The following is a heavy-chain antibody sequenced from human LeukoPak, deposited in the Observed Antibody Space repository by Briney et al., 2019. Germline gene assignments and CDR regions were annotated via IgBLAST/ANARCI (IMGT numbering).Heavy chain of an antibody. CDR1: GYTFSNYG. V-gene: IGHV1-69*13. CDR3: ARSGYYDSSGYYYFDY. J-gene: IGHJ4*02. Sequence: SVKVSCKAAGYTFSNYGISWVRQAPGQGLEWMGGIIPIFGTANYAQKFQGRVTITADESTSAAYMELSSLRSEDTAVYYCARSGYYDSSGYYYFDYWGQGTLVTVSS. CDR2: IIPIFGTA. D-gene: IGHD3-22*01.